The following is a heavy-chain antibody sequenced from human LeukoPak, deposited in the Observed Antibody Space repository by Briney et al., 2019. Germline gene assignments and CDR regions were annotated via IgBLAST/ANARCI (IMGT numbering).Heavy chain of an antibody. CDR2: INPSGGST. Sequence: ASVTVSCKASGYTFTSYYMHWVRQAPGQGLEWMGIINPSGGSTSYAQKFQGRVTVTRDTSTSTVYMELSSLRSEDTAVYYCAREELPRGYSYGNEYFQHWGQGTLVTVSS. CDR1: GYTFTSYY. V-gene: IGHV1-46*01. D-gene: IGHD5-18*01. J-gene: IGHJ1*01. CDR3: AREELPRGYSYGNEYFQH.